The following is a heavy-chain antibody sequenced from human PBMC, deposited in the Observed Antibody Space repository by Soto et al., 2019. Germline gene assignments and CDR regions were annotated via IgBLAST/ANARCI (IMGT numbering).Heavy chain of an antibody. CDR2: VWYDGTKK. V-gene: IGHV3-33*01. Sequence: QVQLVESGGGVVQPGKSLRLSCAASGFIFRSYTMHWVRQAPGKGLEWVALVWYDGTKKYYADSVKGRFTISRDNSRNTMYLQMSSLRADDTAIYYCAGPGGLSGAIDFWGQGTLVTVSS. D-gene: IGHD6-19*01. CDR1: GFIFRSYT. CDR3: AGPGGLSGAIDF. J-gene: IGHJ4*02.